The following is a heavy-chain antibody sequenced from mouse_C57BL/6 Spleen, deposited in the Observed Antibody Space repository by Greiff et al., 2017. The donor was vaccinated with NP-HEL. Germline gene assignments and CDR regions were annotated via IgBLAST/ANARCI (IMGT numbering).Heavy chain of an antibody. CDR1: GFTFSSYG. V-gene: IGHV5-6*01. D-gene: IGHD4-1*01. CDR2: ISSGGSYT. CDR3: ARQGTGTGYYFDY. Sequence: DVQLQESGGDLVKPGGSLKLSCAASGFTFSSYGMSWVRQTPDKRLEWVATISSGGSYTYYPDSVKGRFTISRDNAKNTLYLQMSSLKSEDTAMYYCARQGTGTGYYFDYWGQGTTLTVSS. J-gene: IGHJ2*01.